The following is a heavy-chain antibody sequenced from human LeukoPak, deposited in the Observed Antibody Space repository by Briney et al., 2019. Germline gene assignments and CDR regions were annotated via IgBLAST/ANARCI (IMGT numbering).Heavy chain of an antibody. J-gene: IGHJ6*03. CDR2: IKEDGSEK. Sequence: GGSLRLSCAASGFTFSNYWMTWVRQAPGKGLEWVANIKEDGSEKFYMNSVKGRFTISRDNANNSLYLQINGLRAEDTGVYYCAREGAAAGSHFFYFYMDVWGKGTTVTVS. CDR3: AREGAAAGSHFFYFYMDV. CDR1: GFTFSNYW. V-gene: IGHV3-7*01. D-gene: IGHD6-13*01.